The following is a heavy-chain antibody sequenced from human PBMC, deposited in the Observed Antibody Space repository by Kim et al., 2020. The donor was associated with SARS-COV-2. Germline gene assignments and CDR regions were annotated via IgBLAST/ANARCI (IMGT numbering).Heavy chain of an antibody. D-gene: IGHD6-13*01. J-gene: IGHJ4*02. V-gene: IGHV4-39*01. Sequence: NPSLKSRVTISGDTSKNQFSLKLSSVTAADTAVYYCARRGSSWYGFDYWGQGTLVTVSS. CDR3: ARRGSSWYGFDY.